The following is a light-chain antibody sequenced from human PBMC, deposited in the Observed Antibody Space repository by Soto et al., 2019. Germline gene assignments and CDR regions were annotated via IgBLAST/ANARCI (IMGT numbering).Light chain of an antibody. V-gene: IGKV1-5*03. CDR1: QTISSW. CDR2: KAS. J-gene: IGKJ5*01. Sequence: DIQMTQSPFTLSGSVGDRVTITCRASQTISSWLAWYQQKPGKAPKLLIYKASTLKSGVPSRFSGSGSGTEFTLTISSLQSEDVAVYYCQQYNNWPITFGQGTRLEIK. CDR3: QQYNNWPIT.